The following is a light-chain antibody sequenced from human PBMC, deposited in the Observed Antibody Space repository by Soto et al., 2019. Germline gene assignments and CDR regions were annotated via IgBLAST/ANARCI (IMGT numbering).Light chain of an antibody. J-gene: IGLJ2*01. V-gene: IGLV2-14*03. CDR2: DVN. Sequence: QSALTQPASVSGSPGQSITISCTGTSSDIGAYNFVSWYQQHPGKAPKLMLYDVNIRPSGVSNRISGSKSGNTASLTLSGLQAEDEADYYCTSWTTSTTMIFGGGTKLTVL. CDR1: SSDIGAYNF. CDR3: TSWTTSTTMI.